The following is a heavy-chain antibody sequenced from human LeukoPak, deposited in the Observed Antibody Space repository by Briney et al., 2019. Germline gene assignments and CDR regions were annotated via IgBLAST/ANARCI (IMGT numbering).Heavy chain of an antibody. Sequence: ASVKVSCKASGYTFTSYDINWVRQATGQGLEWMGWMNPDSGNTGYAQKFQGRVTMTRNTSISTAYMEVNSLRSEDTAVYYCARPGTRGSGYISYYYGLDVWGQGTTVTVAS. CDR1: GYTFTSYD. J-gene: IGHJ6*02. D-gene: IGHD3-22*01. CDR2: MNPDSGNT. V-gene: IGHV1-8*01. CDR3: ARPGTRGSGYISYYYGLDV.